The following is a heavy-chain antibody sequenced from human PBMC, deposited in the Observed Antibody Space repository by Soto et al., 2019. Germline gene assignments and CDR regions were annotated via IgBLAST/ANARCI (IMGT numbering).Heavy chain of an antibody. Sequence: QVQLQESGPGLVKPSETLSLTCTVSGDSISSPNWWSWYRQSPGKGLELIGEMFASGSSNYNPSLDGRVTLSLDTSKNHFSLKLTSLTAADTAIYYCAREGFDHRPDYWGQGIPGSVSS. V-gene: IGHV4-4*02. CDR3: AREGFDHRPDY. J-gene: IGHJ4*02. CDR1: GDSISSPNW. CDR2: MFASGSS.